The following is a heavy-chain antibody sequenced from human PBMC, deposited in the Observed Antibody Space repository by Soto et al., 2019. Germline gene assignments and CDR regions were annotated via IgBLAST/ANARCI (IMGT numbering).Heavy chain of an antibody. D-gene: IGHD1-26*01. CDR2: TYYRSKWYN. J-gene: IGHJ3*02. CDR3: ARVRSYSGSYSDAFDI. V-gene: IGHV6-1*01. CDR1: GDSVSSNSAA. Sequence: SQTLSLTCAISGDSVSSNSAAWNWIRQSPSRSLEWLGRTYYRSKWYNDYAVSVKSRITINPDTSKNQFSLQLNSVTPEDTAVYYCARVRSYSGSYSDAFDIWGQGTMVTVSS.